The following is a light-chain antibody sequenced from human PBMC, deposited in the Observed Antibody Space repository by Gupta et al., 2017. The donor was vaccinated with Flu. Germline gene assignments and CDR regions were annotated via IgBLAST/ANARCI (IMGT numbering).Light chain of an antibody. Sequence: STGERATLSCRASQFISSNLDWYQQRPGQAPRRLIFDASTRATGIPARFSGSGYGTEFTLTISNLQSEDFAVYYCKQYRNWPHTFGQGTKLEIK. CDR3: KQYRNWPHT. V-gene: IGKV3-15*01. J-gene: IGKJ2*01. CDR1: QFISSN. CDR2: DAS.